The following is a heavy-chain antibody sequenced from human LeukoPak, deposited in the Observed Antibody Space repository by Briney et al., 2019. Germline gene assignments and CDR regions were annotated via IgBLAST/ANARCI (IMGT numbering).Heavy chain of an antibody. CDR2: ISYDGSNK. J-gene: IGHJ3*01. CDR3: ARDPNGHYIGAFDF. Sequence: GRSLRVSCAASGFTFSSYGMHWVRQAPGKGLEWVAVISYDGSNKYYADSVRGRFTISRDTSKNTLFLQMNSLRAEDTAVYYCARDPNGHYIGAFDFWGQGTMVTVSS. CDR1: GFTFSSYG. V-gene: IGHV3-30*03. D-gene: IGHD4-17*01.